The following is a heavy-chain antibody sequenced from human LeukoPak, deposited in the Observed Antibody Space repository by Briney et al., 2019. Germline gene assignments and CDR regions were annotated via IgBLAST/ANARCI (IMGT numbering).Heavy chain of an antibody. CDR1: GLTFSNYW. Sequence: GGSLRLSCAASGLTFSNYWLSWVRQAPGKGLEWVANIKLDGSDKYYVDSVKGRFTISRDNAKNSLYLQMDSLRAEDTAVYYCTCDLNKSGGLWGQGTMVTVSS. D-gene: IGHD2-15*01. V-gene: IGHV3-7*01. CDR2: IKLDGSDK. CDR3: TCDLNKSGGL. J-gene: IGHJ3*01.